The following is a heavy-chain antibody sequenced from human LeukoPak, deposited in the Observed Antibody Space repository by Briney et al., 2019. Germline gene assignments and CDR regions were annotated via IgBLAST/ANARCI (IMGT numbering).Heavy chain of an antibody. V-gene: IGHV3-7*01. CDR2: IKQDGSEK. D-gene: IGHD4-17*01. Sequence: GGSLRLSCAASGFTFSSYGMHWVRQAPGKGLEWVANIKQDGSEKYYVDSVKGRFTISRDNSKNTLYLQMNSLRAEDTAVYYCASDGDYEYWGQGTLVTVSS. J-gene: IGHJ4*02. CDR1: GFTFSSYG. CDR3: ASDGDYEY.